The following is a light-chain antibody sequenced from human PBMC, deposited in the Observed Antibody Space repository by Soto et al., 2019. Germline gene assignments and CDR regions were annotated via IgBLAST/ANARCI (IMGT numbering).Light chain of an antibody. J-gene: IGLJ2*01. CDR2: LNSDGSH. CDR1: GGHSNYA. V-gene: IGLV4-69*01. CDR3: QTWATGIRV. Sequence: QAVLTQSPSASASLGASVKLTCTLSGGHSNYAIAWHQQQPEKGPRYLMKLNSDGSHTKGDGIPDRFSGSSSGAERYLTISSLQSEDEADYYCQTWATGIRVFGGGTQLTVL.